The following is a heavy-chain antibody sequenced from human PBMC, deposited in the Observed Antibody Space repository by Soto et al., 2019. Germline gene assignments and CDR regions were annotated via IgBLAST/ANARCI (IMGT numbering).Heavy chain of an antibody. Sequence: ASVKVSCKASGYTFTSYALSWVRHAPGQGLEWMGFISTYNGNTNYAQNLQGRVTMTTDISTNTAYMELRSLRSDDTAVYYCARVVGGIPVAGSWNXFDPWGQGTLVTVXS. V-gene: IGHV1-18*04. CDR3: ARVVGGIPVAGSWNXFDP. D-gene: IGHD6-19*01. CDR2: ISTYNGNT. CDR1: GYTFTSYA. J-gene: IGHJ5*02.